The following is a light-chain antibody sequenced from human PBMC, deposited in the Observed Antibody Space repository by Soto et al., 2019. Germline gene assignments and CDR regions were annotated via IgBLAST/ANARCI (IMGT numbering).Light chain of an antibody. CDR3: QSYDSSLSGSGV. V-gene: IGLV1-40*01. CDR2: GNS. J-gene: IGLJ1*01. Sequence: QAVLTQPPSVSGAPGQGVTISCTGSSSNIGAGYDVHWYQQLPGTAPKLLIYGNSNRPSGVPDRFSGSKSGTSASLAITRLQAKDEADYYCQSYDSSLSGSGVFGTGPKVTVL. CDR1: SSNIGAGYD.